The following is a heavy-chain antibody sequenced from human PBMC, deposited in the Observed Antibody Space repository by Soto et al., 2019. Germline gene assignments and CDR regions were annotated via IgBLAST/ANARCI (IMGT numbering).Heavy chain of an antibody. CDR3: GSPPGGGGY. D-gene: IGHD3-10*01. CDR1: GFTVSNNY. J-gene: IGHJ4*02. Sequence: EVQLVESGGGLIQPGGSLRLSCAVSGFTVSNNYMSWVRQAPGKGLEGVSVIYSGGYTAYGDSVKGRFTISRDNSKNTPYLQMKSLGPAAPPVFYWGSPPGGGGYWGQGTLVTVSS. CDR2: IYSGGYT. V-gene: IGHV3-53*01.